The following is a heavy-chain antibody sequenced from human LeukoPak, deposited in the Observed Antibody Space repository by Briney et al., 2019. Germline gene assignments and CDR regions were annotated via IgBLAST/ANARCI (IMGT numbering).Heavy chain of an antibody. Sequence: GGSLRLSCTVSGFTVSSNSMSWVRQAPGKGLEWVSFIYSGGNTHYSDSVKGRFTISRDNSKNTLYLQMNSLRAEDTAVYYCARDLAEWELLLWFDPWGQGTLVTVSS. CDR3: ARDLAEWELLLWFDP. CDR1: GFTVSSNS. D-gene: IGHD1-26*01. CDR2: IYSGGNT. V-gene: IGHV3-53*01. J-gene: IGHJ5*02.